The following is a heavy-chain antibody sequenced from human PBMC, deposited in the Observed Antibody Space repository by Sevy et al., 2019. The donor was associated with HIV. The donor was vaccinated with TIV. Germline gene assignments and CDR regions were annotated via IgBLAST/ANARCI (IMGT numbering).Heavy chain of an antibody. V-gene: IGHV4-30-2*01. J-gene: IGHJ4*02. CDR1: GGSIASGDHT. CDR2: VIHSGGT. CDR3: ARGVVAQGYFDY. D-gene: IGHD2-15*01. Sequence: SETLSLTCTVSGGSIASGDHTWTWIRQPPGQALEWIGYVIHSGGTFYNPSLRSRVTISVDTSKNQFSLNLSSVTAADTAVYYCARGVVAQGYFDYWGQGILVTVSS.